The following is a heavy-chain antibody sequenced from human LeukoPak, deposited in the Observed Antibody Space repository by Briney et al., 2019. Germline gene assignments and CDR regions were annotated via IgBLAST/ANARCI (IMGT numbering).Heavy chain of an antibody. D-gene: IGHD2-15*01. CDR2: INHSGST. CDR1: GGSFSGYY. CDR3: ARVWRYSSGGSCYFGFGYFDY. J-gene: IGHJ4*02. Sequence: SETLSLTCAVYGGSFSGYYWSWIRQPPGKGLEWIGEINHSGSTNYNPSLKSRVTISVDTSKNQFSLKLSSVTAADTAVYYCARVWRYSSGGSCYFGFGYFDYWGQGTLVTVSS. V-gene: IGHV4-34*01.